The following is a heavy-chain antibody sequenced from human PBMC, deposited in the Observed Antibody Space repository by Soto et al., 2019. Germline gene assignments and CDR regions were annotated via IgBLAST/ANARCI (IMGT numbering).Heavy chain of an antibody. V-gene: IGHV1-69*01. D-gene: IGHD2-2*02. CDR1: GGTFSSYA. J-gene: IGHJ6*02. CDR3: ARGVAIPPGVYYGMDV. CDR2: IIPIFGTA. Sequence: QVQLVQSGAEVKKPGSSVKVSCKASGGTFSSYAISWVRQAPGQGLEWMGGIIPIFGTANYAQKFQGRVTITADESTSTAYMELSSLRSEDTVVYYCARGVAIPPGVYYGMDVWGQGTTVTVSS.